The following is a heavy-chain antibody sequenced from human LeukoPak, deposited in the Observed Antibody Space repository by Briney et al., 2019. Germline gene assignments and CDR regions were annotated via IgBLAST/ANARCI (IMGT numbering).Heavy chain of an antibody. CDR1: GGSFSGYY. Sequence: SETLSLTCAVYGGSFSGYYWSWIRQPPGKGLEWIGEINHSGSTNYNPSLKSRVTISVDTSENQFSLKLSSVTAADTAVYYCARGRYYGSGTDPPRYFDLWGRGTLVTVSS. CDR3: ARGRYYGSGTDPPRYFDL. CDR2: INHSGST. V-gene: IGHV4-34*01. J-gene: IGHJ2*01. D-gene: IGHD3-10*01.